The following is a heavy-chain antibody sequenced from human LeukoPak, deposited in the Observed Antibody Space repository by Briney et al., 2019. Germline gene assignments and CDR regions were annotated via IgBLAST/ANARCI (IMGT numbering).Heavy chain of an antibody. J-gene: IGHJ4*02. V-gene: IGHV5-51*01. CDR3: ARVGADYDILTGYDY. D-gene: IGHD3-9*01. CDR2: IYPDDSDT. CDR1: GYIFTSYW. Sequence: GESLQISCKGSGYIFTSYWIGWVRQMPGKGLEWMGIIYPDDSDTRHSPSFQGQVTISADKSISTAYLQWSSLKASDTAMYYCARVGADYDILTGYDYWGQGTLVTVSS.